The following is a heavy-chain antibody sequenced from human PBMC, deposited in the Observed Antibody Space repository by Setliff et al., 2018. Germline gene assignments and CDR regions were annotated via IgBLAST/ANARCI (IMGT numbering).Heavy chain of an antibody. CDR1: RGSIRDYD. Sequence: SESLCLTCQVSRGSIRDYDWNWVRQPPGGGLEWIGYVSNSGSTSYNPSLNSRVTMSVDTSRDQFSLKVRSVTVADTAVYYCARVGFDRAVDTAMAAKHYFDYWGQGTLVTVSS. CDR2: VSNSGST. J-gene: IGHJ4*02. CDR3: ARVGFDRAVDTAMAAKHYFDY. V-gene: IGHV4-59*01. D-gene: IGHD5-18*01.